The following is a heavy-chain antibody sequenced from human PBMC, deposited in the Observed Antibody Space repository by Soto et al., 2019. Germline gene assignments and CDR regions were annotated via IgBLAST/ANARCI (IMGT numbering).Heavy chain of an antibody. V-gene: IGHV1-2*04. CDR1: GYTLTGYY. J-gene: IGHJ6*02. D-gene: IGHD3-3*01. CDR2: INPNSGGT. Sequence: ASVKVSCKASGYTLTGYYMHWVRQAPGQGLEWMGWINPNSGGTNYAQKFQGWVTMTRDTSISTAYMELSRLRSDDTAVYYCARDMAYSGYDFWSGYLWKPVNYGMDVWGQGTTVTVS. CDR3: ARDMAYSGYDFWSGYLWKPVNYGMDV.